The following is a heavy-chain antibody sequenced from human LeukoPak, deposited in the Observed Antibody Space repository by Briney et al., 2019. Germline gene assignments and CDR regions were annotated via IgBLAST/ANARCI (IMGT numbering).Heavy chain of an antibody. CDR3: ARDPPRYCSGGSCYSDY. V-gene: IGHV1-69*06. CDR1: GGTFSSYA. Sequence: ASVKVSCKASGGTFSSYAISWVRQAPGQGLEWRGGIIPIFGTANYAQKSHGRVTITADKSTSTAYMELSSLRSEDTAVYYCARDPPRYCSGGSCYSDYWGQGTLVTVSS. CDR2: IIPIFGTA. J-gene: IGHJ4*02. D-gene: IGHD2-15*01.